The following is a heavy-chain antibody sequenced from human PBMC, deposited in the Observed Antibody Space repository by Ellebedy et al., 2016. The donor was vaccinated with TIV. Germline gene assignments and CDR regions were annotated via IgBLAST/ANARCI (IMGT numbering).Heavy chain of an antibody. CDR2: ISYDGSNK. CDR3: AKVYYYDSSGYYYFDY. Sequence: GESLKISCAASGFTFSSYGMHWVRQAPGKGLEWVAVISYDGSNKYYADSVKGRFTISRDNSKNTLYLQMNSLRAEDTAVYYCAKVYYYDSSGYYYFDYWGQGTLVTVSS. V-gene: IGHV3-30*18. CDR1: GFTFSSYG. D-gene: IGHD3-22*01. J-gene: IGHJ4*02.